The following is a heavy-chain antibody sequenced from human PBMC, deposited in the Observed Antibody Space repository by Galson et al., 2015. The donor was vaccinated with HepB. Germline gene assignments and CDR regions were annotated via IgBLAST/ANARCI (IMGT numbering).Heavy chain of an antibody. D-gene: IGHD1-26*01. CDR3: ARGPPSGIYYYADF. Sequence: SVKVSCKASGGTFSSYAISWVRQAPGQGLEWMGIINPSGDSTIYAQKFQGRVTMTRDTSTTTVYMELSSLRSEDTAVYYCARGPPSGIYYYADFWGQGTLVTVSS. CDR1: GGTFSSYA. CDR2: INPSGDST. V-gene: IGHV1-46*01. J-gene: IGHJ4*02.